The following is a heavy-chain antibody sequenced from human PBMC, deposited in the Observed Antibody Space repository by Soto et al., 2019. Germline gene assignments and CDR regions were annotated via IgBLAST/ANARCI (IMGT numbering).Heavy chain of an antibody. D-gene: IGHD3-10*01. J-gene: IGHJ3*02. Sequence: LSLTFAASGFTFSSYAMHWVRQAPGKGLEWVAVISYDGSNKYYADSVKGRFTISRDNSKNTLYLQMNSLRAEDTAGYYCARELGIGDDAFDIWGQGTMVTVSS. V-gene: IGHV3-30*04. CDR1: GFTFSSYA. CDR2: ISYDGSNK. CDR3: ARELGIGDDAFDI.